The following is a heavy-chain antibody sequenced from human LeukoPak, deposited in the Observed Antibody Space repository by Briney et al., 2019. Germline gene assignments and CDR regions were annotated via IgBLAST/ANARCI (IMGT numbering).Heavy chain of an antibody. CDR3: ARLRIRRDKQRLVPAFDY. CDR2: LNHSGST. J-gene: IGHJ4*02. CDR1: GGSFSGYY. Sequence: SETLSLTCAVYGGSFSGYYWRWLRQPPGKGRVWIGELNHSGSTNYNPSLMSRVTISVDTSKNQLSLKLSAVTAADTAVYYCARLRIRRDKQRLVPAFDYWGQGTLVTVSS. D-gene: IGHD6-13*01. V-gene: IGHV4-34*01.